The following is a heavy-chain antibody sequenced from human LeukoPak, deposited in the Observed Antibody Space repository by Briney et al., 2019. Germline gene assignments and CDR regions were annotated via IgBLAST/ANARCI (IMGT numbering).Heavy chain of an antibody. CDR2: INWNGGST. V-gene: IGHV3-20*04. CDR1: GFTFDDYG. Sequence: GGSLRLSCGASGFTFDDYGMSWVRQAPGKGLEWVSGINWNGGSTGYADSVKGRFTISRDNAKNSLYLTMNSLRAEDTALYYCARDQGGWYGLYHWGQGTLVTVFS. CDR3: ARDQGGWYGLYH. J-gene: IGHJ4*02. D-gene: IGHD6-19*01.